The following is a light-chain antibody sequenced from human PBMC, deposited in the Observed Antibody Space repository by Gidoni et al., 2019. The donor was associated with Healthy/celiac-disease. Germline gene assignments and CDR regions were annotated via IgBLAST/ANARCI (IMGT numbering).Light chain of an antibody. CDR3: QSYDSSLSGYV. V-gene: IGLV1-40*01. J-gene: IGLJ1*01. CDR1: SSKSGAGYD. Sequence: QSVLTQPPSVSGAPGQRVTISCTGSSSKSGAGYDVHWSQQLPGTAPKLLIYGNSNRPSGVPDRFSGSKSGTSASLAITGLQAEDEADYYCQSYDSSLSGYVFGTGTKVTVL. CDR2: GNS.